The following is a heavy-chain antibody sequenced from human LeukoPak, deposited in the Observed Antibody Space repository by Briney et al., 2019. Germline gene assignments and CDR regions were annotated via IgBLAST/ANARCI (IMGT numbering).Heavy chain of an antibody. CDR2: ISGSGGRT. CDR3: AKGGLYGSGSYSHYYYHRDV. CDR1: GFTFSSYC. Sequence: PGGTLRLSCAASGFTFSSYCMSWVRQAPGKGLEWVSAISGSGGRTYYADSVKGRFTISRGKSKNTLYLQLNSLRAQDTAVYYCAKGGLYGSGSYSHYYYHRDVWGKGTTVTISS. V-gene: IGHV3-23*01. J-gene: IGHJ6*03. D-gene: IGHD3-10*01.